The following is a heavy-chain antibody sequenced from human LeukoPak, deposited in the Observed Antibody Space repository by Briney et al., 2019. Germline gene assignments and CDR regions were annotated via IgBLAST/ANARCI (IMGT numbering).Heavy chain of an antibody. CDR1: GFTFSSYS. CDR2: ISSSSYI. J-gene: IGHJ4*02. Sequence: GGSLRLSCAASGFTFSSYSMTWVRQAPGKGLEWVSSISSSSYIYYADSVKGRFTISRDNAKNSLYLQMNSLRAEDTAVYYCARGEVAAAGNFDYWGQGTLVTVSS. V-gene: IGHV3-21*01. D-gene: IGHD6-13*01. CDR3: ARGEVAAAGNFDY.